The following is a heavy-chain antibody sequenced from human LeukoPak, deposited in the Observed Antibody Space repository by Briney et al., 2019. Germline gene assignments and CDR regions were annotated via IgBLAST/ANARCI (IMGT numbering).Heavy chain of an antibody. D-gene: IGHD2-2*01. V-gene: IGHV1-69*13. CDR2: MIPIFGTA. CDR3: ASGVVPAAWESAFDI. Sequence: SVKVSCNDSGGTFSSYAISWVRQAPGQGLEWMGGMIPIFGTANYAQKFQGRVTITADESTSTAYMELSSLRSEDTAVYYCASGVVPAAWESAFDIWGQGTMVTVSS. CDR1: GGTFSSYA. J-gene: IGHJ3*02.